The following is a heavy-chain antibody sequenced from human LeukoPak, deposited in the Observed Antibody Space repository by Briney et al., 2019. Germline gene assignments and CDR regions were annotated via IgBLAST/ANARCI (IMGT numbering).Heavy chain of an antibody. D-gene: IGHD5-18*01. Sequence: GGSLRLSCAASGFTFSNNAMSWVRQAPGKGLEYVSGISSNGGSAYYADSVKGRFTISRDNSKNTLYLQMSSLRTEDAAVYYCVKDTARVPGDYWGRGTLVTVSS. CDR1: GFTFSNNA. V-gene: IGHV3-64D*06. CDR2: ISSNGGSA. J-gene: IGHJ4*02. CDR3: VKDTARVPGDY.